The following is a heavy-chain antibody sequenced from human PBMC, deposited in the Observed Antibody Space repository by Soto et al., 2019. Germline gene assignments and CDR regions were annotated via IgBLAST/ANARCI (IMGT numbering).Heavy chain of an antibody. J-gene: IGHJ4*02. CDR2: IHPSGDTT. D-gene: IGHD3-16*01. CDR3: AKDLWGSWAVDY. Sequence: QVQLVQSGAEVKEPGASVKVSCKASGFTFQNYHMHWVRQAPGQGLEWMGIIHPSGDTTTYAQNFQGRLAMTSDTSTSTAYMELSSLTSEDTAVYYCAKDLWGSWAVDYWGQGNVITVSS. CDR1: GFTFQNYH. V-gene: IGHV1-46*02.